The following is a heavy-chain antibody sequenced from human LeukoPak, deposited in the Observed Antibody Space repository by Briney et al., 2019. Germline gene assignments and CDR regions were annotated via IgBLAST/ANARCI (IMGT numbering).Heavy chain of an antibody. D-gene: IGHD7-27*01. V-gene: IGHV1-2*06. CDR3: ARDLPSTSNWELDY. Sequence: SSVKVSCKASGYTFTGYYMHWVRQAPGQGLEWMGRINPHSGDTIYAQNFQGRVTMTRDTSISTAYMELSRLTSDDTAVYYCARDLPSTSNWELDYWGQGTLVTVSS. CDR1: GYTFTGYY. CDR2: INPHSGDT. J-gene: IGHJ4*02.